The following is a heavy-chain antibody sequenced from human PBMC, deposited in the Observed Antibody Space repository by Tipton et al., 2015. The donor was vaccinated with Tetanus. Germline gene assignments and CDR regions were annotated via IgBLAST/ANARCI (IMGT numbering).Heavy chain of an antibody. Sequence: TLSLTCSVSGASISSGGYFWNWIRHRPGKGLEWIGYIYYSGSTFYNPSLKSRVTISVDTAKNQFSLQLSSVTAADTAVYYCARTTRRWLHPDYWGQGTLVTVSS. CDR3: ARTTRRWLHPDY. CDR1: GASISSGGYF. D-gene: IGHD5-24*01. V-gene: IGHV4-31*03. J-gene: IGHJ4*02. CDR2: IYYSGST.